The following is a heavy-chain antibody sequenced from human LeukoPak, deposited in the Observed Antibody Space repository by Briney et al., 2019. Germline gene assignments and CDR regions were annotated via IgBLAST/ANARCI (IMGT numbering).Heavy chain of an antibody. V-gene: IGHV1-24*01. CDR3: ATVGPDSSRNPYYYGMDV. CDR1: GYTFTGYY. J-gene: IGHJ6*02. Sequence: ASVKVSCKASGYTFTGYYMHWVRQAPGQGLEWMGGFDPEDGETIYAQKFQGRVTMTEDTSTDTAYMELSSLRSEDTAVYYCATVGPDSSRNPYYYGMDVWGQGTTVTVSS. D-gene: IGHD6-13*01. CDR2: FDPEDGET.